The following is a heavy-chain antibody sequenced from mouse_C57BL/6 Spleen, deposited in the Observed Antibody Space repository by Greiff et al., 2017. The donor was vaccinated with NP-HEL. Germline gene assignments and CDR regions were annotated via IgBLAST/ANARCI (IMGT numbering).Heavy chain of an antibody. V-gene: IGHV1-9*01. J-gene: IGHJ3*01. Sequence: VQLQQSGAELMKPGASVKLSCKATGYTFTGYWIEWVKQRPGHGLEWIGEILPGSGITNYNEKFKGKATFTADTSSNTAYMQLSSLTTEDSAIYYCARLGRHYYYGTGFAYWGQGTLVTVSA. CDR1: GYTFTGYW. CDR3: ARLGRHYYYGTGFAY. D-gene: IGHD1-1*01. CDR2: ILPGSGIT.